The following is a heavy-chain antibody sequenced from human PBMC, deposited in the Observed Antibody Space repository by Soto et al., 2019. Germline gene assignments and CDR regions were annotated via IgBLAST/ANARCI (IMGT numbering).Heavy chain of an antibody. CDR3: ARHKIYCSGGSCYPKKYYYYGMDV. J-gene: IGHJ6*02. D-gene: IGHD2-15*01. CDR1: GYSFTSYW. V-gene: IGHV5-51*01. Sequence: PGESLKISCKGSGYSFTSYWIGWVRQMPGKGLEWMGIIYPGDSDTRYSPSFQGQVTISADKSISTAYLQWSSLKASDTAMYYCARHKIYCSGGSCYPKKYYYYGMDVWGQGTTVTVSS. CDR2: IYPGDSDT.